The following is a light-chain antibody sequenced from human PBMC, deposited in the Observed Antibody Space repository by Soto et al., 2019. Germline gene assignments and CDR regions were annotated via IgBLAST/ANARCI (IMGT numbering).Light chain of an antibody. CDR2: KSS. Sequence: DIQMTQSPSTLSASVGDRVTSTCRAGQSISSWLAWYHQKPGKAPKLLSYKSSSLESGVPSRFRGSGSGTEFTVNISGLQPDDFGTSYCQQDNSYPHTFGQGTKLEIK. J-gene: IGKJ2*01. V-gene: IGKV1-5*03. CDR1: QSISSW. CDR3: QQDNSYPHT.